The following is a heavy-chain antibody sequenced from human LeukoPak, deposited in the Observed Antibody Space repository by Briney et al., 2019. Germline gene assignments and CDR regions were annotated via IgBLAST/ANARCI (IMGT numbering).Heavy chain of an antibody. CDR3: ARDLYYYGSGSN. CDR1: GYTFTGYY. CDR2: INPNSGGT. Sequence: ASVKVSCKASGYTFTGYYMHWVRQAPGQGLEWMGWINPNSGGTNYAQKFQGRFTMTRDTSISTAYMELSRLRSDDTAVYYCARDLYYYGSGSNWGQGTLVTVSS. J-gene: IGHJ4*02. V-gene: IGHV1-2*02. D-gene: IGHD3-10*01.